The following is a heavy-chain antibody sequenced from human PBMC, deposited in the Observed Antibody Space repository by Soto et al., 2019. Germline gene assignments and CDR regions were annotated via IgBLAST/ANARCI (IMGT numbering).Heavy chain of an antibody. J-gene: IGHJ6*02. CDR2: IYYSGST. Sequence: SETLSLTCTVSGGSISSGDYYWSWIRQPPGKGLEWIGYIYYSGSTYYNPSLKSRVTISVDTSKNQFSLKLSSVTAADTAVYYCARDRGIVVVTAAIGYYYYGMDVWGQGTTVTVSS. D-gene: IGHD2-2*02. CDR3: ARDRGIVVVTAAIGYYYYGMDV. V-gene: IGHV4-30-4*01. CDR1: GGSISSGDYY.